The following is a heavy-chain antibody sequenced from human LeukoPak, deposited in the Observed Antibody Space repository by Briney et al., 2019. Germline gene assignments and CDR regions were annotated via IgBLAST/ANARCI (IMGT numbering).Heavy chain of an antibody. CDR1: GFTFSSYG. J-gene: IGHJ4*02. Sequence: GGSLRLSCAASGFTFSSYGMHWVRQAPGKGLEWVAVIWYDGSNKYYADSVKGRFTISRDNSKNTLYLQMNSLRAEDTAVYYCARDIPYYDSSGYSLFDYWGQGTLVTVSS. D-gene: IGHD3-22*01. CDR2: IWYDGSNK. CDR3: ARDIPYYDSSGYSLFDY. V-gene: IGHV3-33*01.